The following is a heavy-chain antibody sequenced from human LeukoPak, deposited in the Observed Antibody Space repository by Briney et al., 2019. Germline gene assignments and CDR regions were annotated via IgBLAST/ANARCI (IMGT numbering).Heavy chain of an antibody. J-gene: IGHJ4*02. Sequence: ASVEVSCKTSGYTFSNYGINWVRQAPGQGLEWMGWISVYNGHTNYAQKLQGRVTMTTDTSTNTAYMDLRSLRSDDTAVYYCARSPGTAVTRGDFWDQGTLVTVSS. CDR3: ARSPGTAVTRGDF. D-gene: IGHD2-2*01. CDR1: GYTFSNYG. V-gene: IGHV1-18*01. CDR2: ISVYNGHT.